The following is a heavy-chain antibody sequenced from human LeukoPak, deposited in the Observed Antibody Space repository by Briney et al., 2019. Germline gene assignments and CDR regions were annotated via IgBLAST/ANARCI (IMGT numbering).Heavy chain of an antibody. D-gene: IGHD6-19*01. Sequence: GGSLRLSCAAPQFTFSGHWMNWVRQAPGKRLEWVAIIKQDGSEIRYVDSVKGRFTISRDNTKNVLYLQMNSLRAEDTAVYYCAGGSGWLPGYWGQGTLVTVSS. CDR1: QFTFSGHW. CDR3: AGGSGWLPGY. J-gene: IGHJ4*02. V-gene: IGHV3-7*01. CDR2: IKQDGSEI.